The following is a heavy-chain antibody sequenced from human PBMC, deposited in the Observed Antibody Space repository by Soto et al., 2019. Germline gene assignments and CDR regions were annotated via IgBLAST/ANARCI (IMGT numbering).Heavy chain of an antibody. CDR2: ISVYSGKT. J-gene: IGHJ6*02. D-gene: IGHD6-19*01. Sequence: ASVKVSCKASGYTFSSYGITWVRQAPGQGLEWMGWISVYSGKTSYAQKLQDRVTMSTDTSTSTAYMELRSLSSDDTAFYYCARSAMAGDYYDYGMDVWGRGTTVTVSS. CDR1: GYTFSSYG. CDR3: ARSAMAGDYYDYGMDV. V-gene: IGHV1-18*04.